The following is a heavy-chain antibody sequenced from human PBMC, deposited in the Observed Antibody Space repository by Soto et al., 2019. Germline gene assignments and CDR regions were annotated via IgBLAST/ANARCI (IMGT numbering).Heavy chain of an antibody. V-gene: IGHV4-59*08. CDR2: SYYSGST. Sequence: QVQLQELGPGLVKPSETLSLTCTVSGGSISSYYWSWIRQPPGKGLEWIGYSYYSGSTNYNPALRSRVPISLDPYRNQFSLKLSSVTATATAVYYCAGVSYDFWSGYDFDYWGQGTPVTVSS. CDR1: GGSISSYY. CDR3: AGVSYDFWSGYDFDY. D-gene: IGHD3-3*01. J-gene: IGHJ4*02.